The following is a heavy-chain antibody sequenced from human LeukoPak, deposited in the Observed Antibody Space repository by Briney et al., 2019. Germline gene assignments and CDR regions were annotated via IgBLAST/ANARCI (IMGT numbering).Heavy chain of an antibody. CDR3: AKDFTTVTTWTGYYDY. Sequence: GGSLRLPCAASGFTFSSYAMSWVRQAPGKGLEWVSAISGSGGSTYYADSVKGRFTISRDNSKNTLYLQMNSLRAEDTAVYYCAKDFTTVTTWTGYYDYWGQGTLVTVSS. CDR1: GFTFSSYA. J-gene: IGHJ4*02. CDR2: ISGSGGST. D-gene: IGHD4-17*01. V-gene: IGHV3-23*01.